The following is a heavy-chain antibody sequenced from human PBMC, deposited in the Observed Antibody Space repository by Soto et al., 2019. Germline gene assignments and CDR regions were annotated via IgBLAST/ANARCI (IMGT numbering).Heavy chain of an antibody. Sequence: QVQLVQSGAEVKKPGSSVKVSCKASGGTFSSYAISWVRQAPGQGLEWMGGIIPIFGTANYAQKFQGRVTITADEATSTAYRELSSLRSEDTAVYYCARCPYSTLGWFDPWGQGTLVTVSS. CDR1: GGTFSSYA. CDR3: ARCPYSTLGWFDP. J-gene: IGHJ5*02. V-gene: IGHV1-69*01. D-gene: IGHD6-13*01. CDR2: IIPIFGTA.